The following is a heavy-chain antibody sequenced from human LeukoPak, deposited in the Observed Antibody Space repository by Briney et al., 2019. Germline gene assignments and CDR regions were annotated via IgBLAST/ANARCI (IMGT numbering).Heavy chain of an antibody. CDR2: ISAYNGNT. V-gene: IGHV1-18*01. CDR1: GYTFTSYG. J-gene: IGHJ6*02. CDR3: ASGTVDVVATIEYYYYGMDV. D-gene: IGHD5-12*01. Sequence: ASVKVSCKASGYTFTSYGISWVRQAPRQGLEWMGWISAYNGNTNYAQKLQGRVTMTTDTSTSTAYMELRGLRSDDTAVYYCASGTVDVVATIEYYYYGMDVWGQGTTVTVSS.